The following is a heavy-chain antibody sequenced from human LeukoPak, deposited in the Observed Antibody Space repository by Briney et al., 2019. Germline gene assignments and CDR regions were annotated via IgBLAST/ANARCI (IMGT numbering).Heavy chain of an antibody. V-gene: IGHV4-4*02. CDR3: ARLRSAYYDFWSGYVDY. J-gene: IGHJ4*02. CDR1: GGSISSSNW. D-gene: IGHD3-3*01. CDR2: IYHSGST. Sequence: SETLSLTCAVSGGSISSSNWWSWVRQPPGKGLEWIGEIYHSGSTNYNPSLKSRVTISVDTSKNQFSLKLSSVTAADTAVYYCARLRSAYYDFWSGYVDYWGQGTLVTVSS.